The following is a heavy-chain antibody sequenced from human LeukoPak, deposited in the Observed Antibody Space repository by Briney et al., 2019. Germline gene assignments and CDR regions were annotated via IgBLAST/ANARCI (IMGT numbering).Heavy chain of an antibody. CDR2: ISYDGSYT. CDR1: GFTFSSYS. D-gene: IGHD5-18*01. V-gene: IGHV3-30*03. CDR3: ARQIGEYSYGLGSYYYYMDV. J-gene: IGHJ6*03. Sequence: GGSLRLSCAASGFTFSSYSMNWVRQAPGKGLEWVAFISYDGSYTYYADSVKGRFTISRDNSKNILYLQMNSLGVEDTAVYYCARQIGEYSYGLGSYYYYMDVWGKGTTVTISS.